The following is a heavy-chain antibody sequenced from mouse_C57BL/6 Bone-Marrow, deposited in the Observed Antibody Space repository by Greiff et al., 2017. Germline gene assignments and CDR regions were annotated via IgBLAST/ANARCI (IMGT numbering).Heavy chain of an antibody. CDR2: ISSGGSYT. J-gene: IGHJ1*03. D-gene: IGHD1-1*01. V-gene: IGHV5-6*01. CDR1: GFTFSSYG. CDR3: EWGGFYYGSWGYFDV. Sequence: EVQGVESGGDLVKPGGSLKLSCAASGFTFSSYGMSWVRQTPDKRLEWVATISSGGSYTYYPDSVKGRFTISRDNSKNTLYLQMSSLKSEDTAMYYGEWGGFYYGSWGYFDVWGTGTTVTVSS.